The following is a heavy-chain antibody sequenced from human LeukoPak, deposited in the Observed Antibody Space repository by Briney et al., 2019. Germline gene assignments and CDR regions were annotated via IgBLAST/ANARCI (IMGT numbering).Heavy chain of an antibody. CDR3: AREYTFGILFDY. Sequence: SETVSLTCTVSGGSISGYYWTWIRQPAGKRLEWIGRIHPSGTTNYNPSLKRRVIMSIDTSKNQFSLRLSSVTAADTAIYYCAREYTFGILFDYWGQGILVTVSS. J-gene: IGHJ4*02. CDR2: IHPSGTT. D-gene: IGHD3-3*01. V-gene: IGHV4-4*07. CDR1: GGSISGYY.